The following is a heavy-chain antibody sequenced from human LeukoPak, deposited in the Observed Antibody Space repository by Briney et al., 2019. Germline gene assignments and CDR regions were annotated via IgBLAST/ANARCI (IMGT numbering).Heavy chain of an antibody. CDR1: GFTFSSYW. V-gene: IGHV3-7*03. CDR3: AKSPGQQLVRGPFDY. J-gene: IGHJ4*02. Sequence: GGSLRLSCAASGFTFSSYWMSWVRQAPGKGLEWVANIKQDGSEKYYVDSVKGRFTISRDNSKNTLYLQMNSLRAEDTAVYYCAKSPGQQLVRGPFDYWGQGTLVTVSS. D-gene: IGHD6-13*01. CDR2: IKQDGSEK.